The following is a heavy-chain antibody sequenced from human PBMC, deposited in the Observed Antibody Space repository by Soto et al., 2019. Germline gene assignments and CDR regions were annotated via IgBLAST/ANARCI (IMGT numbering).Heavy chain of an antibody. J-gene: IGHJ4*02. D-gene: IGHD6-13*01. CDR2: VYRTGST. CDR1: GGSISTSNW. Sequence: SETLSLTCAVSGGSISTSNWWSWVHQPPGKGLEWIGEVYRTGSTNYNPSLESRLTISVDKSKNQFSLKLTSVTAADTAVYYWARARATIAAAAIFDCWGQGTLVTVSS. CDR3: ARARATIAAAAIFDC. V-gene: IGHV4-4*02.